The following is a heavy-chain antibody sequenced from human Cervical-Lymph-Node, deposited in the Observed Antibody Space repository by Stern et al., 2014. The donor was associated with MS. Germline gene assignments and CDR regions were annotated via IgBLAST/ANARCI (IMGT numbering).Heavy chain of an antibody. CDR1: GFTFSSYG. Sequence: QVQLVQSGGAVVQPGRSLRLSCAASGFTFSSYGMHWVRQAPGKGLEWVTVISYDGNHKYYAASVKGRFTISRDNSKNTLHLQMNSVTPDDTAIYYCARYYEDTSMLFDHWGQGTLVTVSS. J-gene: IGHJ4*02. V-gene: IGHV3-30*03. CDR3: ARYYEDTSMLFDH. CDR2: ISYDGNHK. D-gene: IGHD2-8*01.